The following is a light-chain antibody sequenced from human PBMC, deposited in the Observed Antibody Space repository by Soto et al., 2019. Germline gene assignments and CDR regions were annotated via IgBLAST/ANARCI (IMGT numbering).Light chain of an antibody. J-gene: IGKJ1*01. CDR1: QSVSSSY. V-gene: IGKV3-20*01. Sequence: DIVFTQSPCTLSLSPGERATLSCRASQSVSSSYLAWSQQKPGQAPRLLIYGASSRATGIPDRFSGSGSGTDFTLTISRLEPEDFAVYFCHQYGSSPWTFGQGTKVDI. CDR2: GAS. CDR3: HQYGSSPWT.